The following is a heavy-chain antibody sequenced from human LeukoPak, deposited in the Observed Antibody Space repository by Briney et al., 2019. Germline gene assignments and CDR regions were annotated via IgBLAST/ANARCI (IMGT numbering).Heavy chain of an antibody. J-gene: IGHJ4*02. CDR2: ISGSGGST. V-gene: IGHV3-23*01. Sequence: GGPLRLSGAASAFTFRSYAMSWVRQAGGKGLEWVSAISGSGGSTYYADSVKGRFTISRDNSKNTLYLQMSSLRAEDTVVYYCAKPKDNSLYCFDYWGQGTLVTVSS. CDR1: AFTFRSYA. D-gene: IGHD1-20*01. CDR3: AKPKDNSLYCFDY.